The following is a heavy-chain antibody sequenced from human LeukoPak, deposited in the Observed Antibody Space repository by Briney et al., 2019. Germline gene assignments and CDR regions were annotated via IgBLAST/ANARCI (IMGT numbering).Heavy chain of an antibody. J-gene: IGHJ4*02. Sequence: GGSLRLSCSASGFIFSNCAMHWVRQAPGKGLEYVSAISSNGDSTYYADSVKGRFTISRDNSKNTLYLQMSSLRAEDTAVYYCVKGKGIAVTSLDYWGQGTLVTVSS. CDR2: ISSNGDST. V-gene: IGHV3-64D*06. CDR3: VKGKGIAVTSLDY. CDR1: GFIFSNCA. D-gene: IGHD6-19*01.